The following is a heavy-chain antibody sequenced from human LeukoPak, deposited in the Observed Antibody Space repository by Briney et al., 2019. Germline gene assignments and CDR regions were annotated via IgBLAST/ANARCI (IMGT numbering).Heavy chain of an antibody. CDR2: IYYTGNT. Sequence: PSETLSLTCTVSGESISGFYWTWIRQPPGMGLEWIGSIYYTGNTYYNASLKSQVSISIDMSKNQFSLKLTSVTAADTAVYYCARQTGSGLFILPGGQGTLVTVSS. V-gene: IGHV4-59*04. CDR3: ARQTGSGLFILP. J-gene: IGHJ4*02. D-gene: IGHD3/OR15-3a*01. CDR1: GESISGFY.